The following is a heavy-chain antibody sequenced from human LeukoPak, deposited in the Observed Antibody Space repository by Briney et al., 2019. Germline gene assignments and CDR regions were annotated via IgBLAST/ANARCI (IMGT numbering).Heavy chain of an antibody. D-gene: IGHD2-2*01. V-gene: IGHV4-39*01. CDR1: GGSISSSSYY. CDR2: IYYSGST. J-gene: IGHJ6*02. CDR3: ASGRIVVVPGSDYYYYYGMDV. Sequence: PSETLSLTCTVSGGSISSSSYYWGWIRQPPGKGLEWIGSIYYSGSTYYNPSLKSRVTISVDTSKNQFSLKLSSVTAADTAVYYCASGRIVVVPGSDYYYYYGMDVWGQGTTVTVSS.